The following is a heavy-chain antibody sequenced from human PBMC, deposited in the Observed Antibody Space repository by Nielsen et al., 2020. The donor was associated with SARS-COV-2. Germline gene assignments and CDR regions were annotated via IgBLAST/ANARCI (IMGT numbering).Heavy chain of an antibody. CDR3: ARDGGVVVVAATPKNYYYMDV. J-gene: IGHJ6*03. Sequence: GESLKISCAASGFTFSDYYMSWIRQAPGKGLEWVSYISSSSSTIYYADSVKGRFTISRDNAKNSLYLQMNSLRAEDTAVYYCARDGGVVVVAATPKNYYYMDVWGKGTTVTVSS. V-gene: IGHV3-11*04. CDR2: ISSSSSTI. D-gene: IGHD2-15*01. CDR1: GFTFSDYY.